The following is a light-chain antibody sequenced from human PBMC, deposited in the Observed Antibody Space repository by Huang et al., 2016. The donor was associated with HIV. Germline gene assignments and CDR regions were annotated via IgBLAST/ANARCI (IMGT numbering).Light chain of an antibody. CDR1: QSVNNQ. CDR2: DAS. V-gene: IGKV3-15*01. Sequence: EVVMTQSPVTLSVSPGERATLSCRASQSVNNQLAWFQQKPGQAPRLLIQDASIRATGIPDRFSGSGSGTEFTLTISSLQSEDFAVYYCQQYNNWPPWTFGQGTKVEIK. CDR3: QQYNNWPPWT. J-gene: IGKJ1*01.